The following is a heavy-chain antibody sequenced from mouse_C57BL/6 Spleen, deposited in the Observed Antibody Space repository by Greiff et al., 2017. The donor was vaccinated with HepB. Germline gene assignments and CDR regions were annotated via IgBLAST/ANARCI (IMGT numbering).Heavy chain of an antibody. J-gene: IGHJ3*01. CDR2: ISDGGSYT. V-gene: IGHV5-4*01. D-gene: IGHD1-1*01. CDR3: ARDYYGSRMFAY. Sequence: EVMLVESGGGLVKPGGSLKLSCAASGFTFSSYAMSWVRQTPEKRLEWVATISDGGSYTYYPDNVKGRFTISRDNAKNNLYLQMSHLKSEDTAMYYCARDYYGSRMFAYWGQGTLVTVSA. CDR1: GFTFSSYA.